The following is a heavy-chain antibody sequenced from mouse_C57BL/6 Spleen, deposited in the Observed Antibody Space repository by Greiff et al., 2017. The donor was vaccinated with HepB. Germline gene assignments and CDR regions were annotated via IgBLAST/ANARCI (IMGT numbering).Heavy chain of an antibody. V-gene: IGHV5-17*01. CDR3: ARMVTIAMDY. CDR1: GFTFSDYG. J-gene: IGHJ4*01. CDR2: ISSGSSTI. Sequence: DVKLVESGGGLVKPGGSLKLSCAASGFTFSDYGMHWVRQAPEKGLEWVAYISSGSSTIYYADTVKGRFTISRDNAKNTLFLQMTSLRSEDTAMYYCARMVTIAMDYWGQGTSVTVSS. D-gene: IGHD2-2*01.